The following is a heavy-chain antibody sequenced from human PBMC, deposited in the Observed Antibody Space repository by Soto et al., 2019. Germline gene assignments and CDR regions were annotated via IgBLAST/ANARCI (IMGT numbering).Heavy chain of an antibody. CDR1: GFTFSSYG. CDR3: ARAIAAAGPPLDYYYGMDV. D-gene: IGHD6-13*01. J-gene: IGHJ6*02. CDR2: IWYDGSNK. Sequence: GGSLRLSCAASGFTFSSYGMHWVRQAPGKGLEWVAVIWYDGSNKYYADSVKGRFTISRDNSKNTLYLQMNSLRAEDTAVYYCARAIAAAGPPLDYYYGMDVWGQGTTVTVSS. V-gene: IGHV3-33*08.